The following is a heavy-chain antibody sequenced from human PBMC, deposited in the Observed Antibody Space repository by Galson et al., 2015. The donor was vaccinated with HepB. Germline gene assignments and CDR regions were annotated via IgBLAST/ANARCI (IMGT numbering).Heavy chain of an antibody. CDR2: TSGSGGST. CDR3: AIAYEMDTLFLGYDAFDI. CDR1: GFTFSRYG. D-gene: IGHD5-24*01. Sequence: SLRLSCAVSGFTFSRYGMSWVRQAPGKGLEWVSGTSGSGGSTYYADSVKGRFTIPRDKSKNTVYLHMNSLRADDTAVYYCAIAYEMDTLFLGYDAFDIRGQGTMVTVSS. V-gene: IGHV3-23*01. J-gene: IGHJ3*02.